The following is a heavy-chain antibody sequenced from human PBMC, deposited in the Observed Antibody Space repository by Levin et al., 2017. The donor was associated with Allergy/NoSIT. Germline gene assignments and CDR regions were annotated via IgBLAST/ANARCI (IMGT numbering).Heavy chain of an antibody. J-gene: IGHJ3*02. CDR3: ARTPKLERLFDAFDI. V-gene: IGHV3-30-3*01. CDR1: GFTFSDYT. CDR2: ISYDGNNQ. D-gene: IGHD1-1*01. Sequence: GGSLRLSCAASGFTFSDYTIHWVRQAPGKGLEWVSVISYDGNNQYYADSVKGRFSISRDNSKNTLYLQMLRLRAEDTAVYYCARTPKLERLFDAFDIWGQGTMVTVSS.